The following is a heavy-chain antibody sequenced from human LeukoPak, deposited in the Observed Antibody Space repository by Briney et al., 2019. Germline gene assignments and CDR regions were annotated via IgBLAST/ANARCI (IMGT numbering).Heavy chain of an antibody. Sequence: GGSLRLSCAASGFTFSSYAMSWVRQAPGKGLEWVSAITGSGGSTYFPDSVKGRFTISRDNSKNTLYLQMNSLRAEDTAVYYCAKVGEYQLLLYAFDMWGQGTMVTVSS. CDR3: AKVGEYQLLLYAFDM. V-gene: IGHV3-23*01. J-gene: IGHJ3*02. D-gene: IGHD2-2*01. CDR1: GFTFSSYA. CDR2: ITGSGGST.